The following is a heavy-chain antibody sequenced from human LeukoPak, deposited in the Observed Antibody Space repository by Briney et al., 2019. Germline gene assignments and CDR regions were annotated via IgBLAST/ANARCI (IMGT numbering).Heavy chain of an antibody. CDR1: GFTFSTYG. CDR3: AKVGIEQWLTQGQFFDY. CDR2: ISSNGDST. Sequence: GGSLRLSCAASGFTFSTYGMSWVRQAPGKGLEWVSRISSNGDSTNYADSVKGRFTISRDNSKNTLYLQMNSLRAEDTAVYYCAKVGIEQWLTQGQFFDYWGQGTLVTVSS. J-gene: IGHJ4*02. D-gene: IGHD6-19*01. V-gene: IGHV3-23*01.